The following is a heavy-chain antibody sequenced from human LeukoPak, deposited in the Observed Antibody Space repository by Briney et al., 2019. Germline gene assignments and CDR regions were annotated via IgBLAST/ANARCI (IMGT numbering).Heavy chain of an antibody. CDR3: ARDGGYGSGSHYYPY. D-gene: IGHD3-10*01. Sequence: SETLSLTCAVSGGSISSGGYSWSWIRQPPGKGLEWIGYIYHSGSTYYNPSLKSRVTISVDRSKNQFSLKLSSVTAADTAVYYCARDGGYGSGSHYYPYWGQGTLVTVSS. J-gene: IGHJ4*02. CDR1: GGSISSGGYS. V-gene: IGHV4-30-2*01. CDR2: IYHSGST.